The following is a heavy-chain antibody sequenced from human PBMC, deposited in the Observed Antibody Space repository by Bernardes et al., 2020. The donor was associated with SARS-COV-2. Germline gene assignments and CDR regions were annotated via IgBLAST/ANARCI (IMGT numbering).Heavy chain of an antibody. V-gene: IGHV3-74*01. D-gene: IGHD3-22*01. CDR3: ARDPGDSSDPIDGLDM. CDR2: INKDGGDT. Sequence: GGSLRLSCVASGFTFSNSWMNWVRQVPGKGLVWVSYINKDGGDTRYADSVKGRFTISRDNAKNTLFLQMNSLRAEDTALYYCARDPGDSSDPIDGLDMWGQGTMVIVSS. CDR1: GFTFSNSW. J-gene: IGHJ3*02.